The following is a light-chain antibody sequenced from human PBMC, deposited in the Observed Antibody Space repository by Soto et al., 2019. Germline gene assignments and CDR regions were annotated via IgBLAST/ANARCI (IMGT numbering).Light chain of an antibody. V-gene: IGKV3-20*01. J-gene: IGKJ2*01. CDR3: QEYGSSPT. Sequence: EIVLTQSPGTLSLSPGERATLSCRASQSVSSSYLAWYQQKPGQGPRLLIYGTSSRATGIPDRFSGSGSGADFTLTISRLEPEDFAVYYCQEYGSSPTFSQGTKLEIK. CDR1: QSVSSSY. CDR2: GTS.